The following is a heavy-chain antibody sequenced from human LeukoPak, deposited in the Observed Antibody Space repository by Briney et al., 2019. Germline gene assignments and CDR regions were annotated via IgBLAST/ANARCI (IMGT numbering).Heavy chain of an antibody. CDR1: GFTFSTYN. Sequence: PGGSLRLSCAASGFTFSTYNMNWVRQAPGKGLEWVSSISGSSSYIYYADSVKGRFSISRDNAKNSLYLQMDSLRAEDTAVYYCARDLLGWELHYFDYWGEGTLVTVSS. D-gene: IGHD1-26*01. V-gene: IGHV3-21*01. CDR2: ISGSSSYI. CDR3: ARDLLGWELHYFDY. J-gene: IGHJ4*02.